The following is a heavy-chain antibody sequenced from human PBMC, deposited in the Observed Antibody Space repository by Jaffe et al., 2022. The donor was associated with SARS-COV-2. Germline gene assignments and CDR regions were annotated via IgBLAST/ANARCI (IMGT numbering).Heavy chain of an antibody. J-gene: IGHJ4*02. CDR3: ARAAIAVAGTGPFDY. D-gene: IGHD6-19*01. CDR2: ITSSTTYI. V-gene: IGHV3-21*01. CDR1: EFTFSDYT. Sequence: EVQLVESGGGLVNPGGSLTLSCAASEFTFSDYTMNWVRQAPGKGLEWVSSITSSTTYIYYADSVKGRFTISRDNAQNSLYLQMNSLRADDTAVYYCARAAIAVAGTGPFDYWGRGTLVTVSS.